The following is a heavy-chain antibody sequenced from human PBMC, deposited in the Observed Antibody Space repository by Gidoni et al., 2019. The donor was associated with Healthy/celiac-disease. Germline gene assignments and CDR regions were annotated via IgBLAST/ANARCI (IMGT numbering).Heavy chain of an antibody. CDR3: ARGEVGIAAAGNDAFDI. CDR1: GGSISSYY. V-gene: IGHV4-59*01. J-gene: IGHJ3*02. D-gene: IGHD6-13*01. CDR2: IYYSGST. Sequence: QVQLQESGPGLVKPSETLSLTCTVSGGSISSYYWSWIRQPPGKGLEWIGYIYYSGSTNYNPSLKSRVTISVDTSKNQFSLKLSSVTAADTAVYYCARGEVGIAAAGNDAFDIWGQGTMVTVSS.